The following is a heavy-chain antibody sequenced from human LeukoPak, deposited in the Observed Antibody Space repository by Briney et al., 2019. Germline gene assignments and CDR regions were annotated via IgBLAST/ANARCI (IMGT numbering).Heavy chain of an antibody. CDR2: INYSGTT. V-gene: IGHV4-39*01. D-gene: IGHD6-19*01. CDR3: ARQHLGSGCIDY. J-gene: IGHJ4*02. Sequence: SETLSLTCTVSGGSISSSHYYWGWIRPPPGKGLEWIGSINYSGTTYYSPSLKSRVTMSVDTSKNQFYLKLTSVTAADTAVYSCARQHLGSGCIDYWGQGTLVTVSS. CDR1: GGSISSSHYY.